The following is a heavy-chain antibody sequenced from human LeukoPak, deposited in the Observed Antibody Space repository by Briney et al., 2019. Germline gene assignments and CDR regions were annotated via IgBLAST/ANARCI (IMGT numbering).Heavy chain of an antibody. V-gene: IGHV4-59*01. D-gene: IGHD6-19*01. CDR1: GGSISSYY. J-gene: IGHJ4*02. Sequence: SETLSLTCTVSGGSISSYYWSWIRQPPGKGLEWIGYIYYSGSTNYNPSPKSRVTISVATSTNQSSLKLSSVTAAATAVYYCASLSSGWYGGVDWGQGTLVTVSS. CDR2: IYYSGST. CDR3: ASLSSGWYGGVD.